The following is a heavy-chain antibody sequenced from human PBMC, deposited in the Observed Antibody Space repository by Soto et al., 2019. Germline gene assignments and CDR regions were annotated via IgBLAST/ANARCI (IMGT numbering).Heavy chain of an antibody. D-gene: IGHD7-27*01. Sequence: GASVKVSCKASGYIFTNYYIHLVRQAPGQGLEWMAIINPSGGSTNYAQKFQGRVTLARDTFTNTVYMELSSLRSEDTAIYYCARDLTSGAYWGQGTLVTVSS. V-gene: IGHV1-46*01. J-gene: IGHJ4*02. CDR2: INPSGGST. CDR3: ARDLTSGAY. CDR1: GYIFTNYY.